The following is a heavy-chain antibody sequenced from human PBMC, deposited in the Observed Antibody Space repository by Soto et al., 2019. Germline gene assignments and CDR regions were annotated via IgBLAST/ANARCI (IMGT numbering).Heavy chain of an antibody. J-gene: IGHJ3*02. CDR2: IYYSGST. Sequence: QLQLQESGPGLVKPSETLSLTCTVSGGSISSSSYYWGWIRQPPGKGLEWIGSIYYSGSTYYNPSLKSRVTISVDTSKNQFSLKLSSVTAADTAVYYCARDFSPDFGVVIIARVDAFDIWGQGTMVTVSS. D-gene: IGHD3-3*01. CDR1: GGSISSSSYY. V-gene: IGHV4-39*02. CDR3: ARDFSPDFGVVIIARVDAFDI.